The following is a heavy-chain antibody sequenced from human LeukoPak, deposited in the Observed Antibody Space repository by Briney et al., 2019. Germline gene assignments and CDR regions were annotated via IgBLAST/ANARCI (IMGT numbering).Heavy chain of an antibody. D-gene: IGHD3-10*01. Sequence: PSETLSLTCTVSGGSISSYYWSWIRQPPGKGLEWIGYIYYSGSTNYNPSLKSRVTISVDTSKNQFSLKLSSVTAADTAVYYCAREITMVRGVYYYGMDVWGQGTTVTVSS. CDR2: IYYSGST. CDR1: GGSISSYY. V-gene: IGHV4-59*12. CDR3: AREITMVRGVYYYGMDV. J-gene: IGHJ6*02.